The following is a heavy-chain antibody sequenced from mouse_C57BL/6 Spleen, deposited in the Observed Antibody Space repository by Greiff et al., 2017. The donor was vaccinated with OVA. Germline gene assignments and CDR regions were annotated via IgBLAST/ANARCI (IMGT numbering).Heavy chain of an antibody. J-gene: IGHJ2*01. Sequence: QVQLQQSGPELVKPGASVKISCKASGYAFSSSWMNWVKQRPGKGLEWIGRIYPGDGDTNYNGKFKGKATLTADKSSSTAYMQLSSLTSEDSAVYFCARPYYYGSSYHFDYWGQGTTLTVSS. CDR2: IYPGDGDT. CDR3: ARPYYYGSSYHFDY. CDR1: GYAFSSSW. D-gene: IGHD1-1*01. V-gene: IGHV1-82*01.